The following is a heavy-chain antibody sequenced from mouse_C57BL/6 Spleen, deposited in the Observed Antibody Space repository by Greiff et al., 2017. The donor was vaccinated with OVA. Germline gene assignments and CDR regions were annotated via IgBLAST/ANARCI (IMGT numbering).Heavy chain of an antibody. CDR2: IDPEDGEN. V-gene: IGHV14-2*01. D-gene: IGHD3-2*02. CDR3: ARSGESIDY. J-gene: IGHJ2*01. CDR1: GFNIKDYY. Sequence: EVQLQQSGAELVKPGASVKLSCTASGFNIKDYYMHWVKQRTEQGLEWIGRIDPEDGENKYAPKFKGKATITADKYSNTAYLQRSSLTAEDTAVYYCARSGESIDYWGQGTTLTVSS.